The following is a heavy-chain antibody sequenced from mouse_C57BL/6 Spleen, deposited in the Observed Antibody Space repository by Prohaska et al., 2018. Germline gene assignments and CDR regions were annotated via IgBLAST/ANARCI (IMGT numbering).Heavy chain of an antibody. CDR3: ARDDYGIPFAY. J-gene: IGHJ3*01. V-gene: IGHV3-6*01. D-gene: IGHD2-1*01. CDR2: ISYDGSN. CDR1: GYSITSGYY. Sequence: DVQLQESGPGLVKPSQSLSLTCSVTGYSITSGYYWNWIRQFPGNKLEWMGYISYDGSNNYNPSLKNRISITRDTSKNQFFLKLNSVTTEDTATYYCARDDYGIPFAYWGQGTLVTVSA.